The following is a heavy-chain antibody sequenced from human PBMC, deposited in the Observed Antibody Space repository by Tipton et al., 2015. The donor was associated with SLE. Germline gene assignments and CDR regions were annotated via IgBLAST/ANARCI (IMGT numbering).Heavy chain of an antibody. D-gene: IGHD3-22*01. V-gene: IGHV4-38-2*02. CDR3: ARGGIYHDYSGNFDY. J-gene: IGHJ4*02. CDR2: VYHSGST. CDR1: GYSISSDYY. Sequence: LRLSCTVSGYSISSDYYWGWIRQPPGKGLEWIGSVYHSGSTYYNPSLKSRVTISVDTSKNQFSLKLNSVAAADTAVYYCARGGIYHDYSGNFDYWGQGTLISASS.